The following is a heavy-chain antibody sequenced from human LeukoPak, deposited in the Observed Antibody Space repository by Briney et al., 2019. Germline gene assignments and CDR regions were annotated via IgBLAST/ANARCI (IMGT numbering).Heavy chain of an antibody. CDR3: ASEGYCSSTSCEGGFDY. J-gene: IGHJ4*02. V-gene: IGHV3-21*01. CDR1: GFTFSSYS. D-gene: IGHD2-2*01. Sequence: GGSLRLSCAASGFTFSSYSMNWVRQAPGKGLEWVSSISSSSSYIYYADSVTGRFTISRDNAKNSLYLQMNSLRAEDTAVYYCASEGYCSSTSCEGGFDYWGQGTLVTVSS. CDR2: ISSSSSYI.